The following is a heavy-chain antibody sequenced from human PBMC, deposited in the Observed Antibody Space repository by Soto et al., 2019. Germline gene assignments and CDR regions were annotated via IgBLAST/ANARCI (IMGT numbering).Heavy chain of an antibody. V-gene: IGHV4-4*07. CDR3: ARDQPFPIYGMGV. CDR1: GGSFSGYY. D-gene: IGHD3-3*01. CDR2: IYTSGST. Sequence: PSETLSLTCAVYGGSFSGYYWSWIRQPAGKGLEWIGRIYTSGSTNYNPSLKSRVTMSVDTSKNQFSLKLSSVTAADTAVYYCARDQPFPIYGMGVWGQGTTVTVSS. J-gene: IGHJ6*02.